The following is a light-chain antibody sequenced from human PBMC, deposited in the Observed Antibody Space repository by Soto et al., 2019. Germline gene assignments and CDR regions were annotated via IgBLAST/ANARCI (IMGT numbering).Light chain of an antibody. V-gene: IGKV3-15*01. CDR3: QQYDNWPAYT. CDR2: GAS. Sequence: EIVMTQSPATLSVSPGERATLSCRASQSVSSNLAWYQQKSGQAPRLLIYGASTRATGIPARFSGSGSGTEFALTISSLQSEDFAVYLCQQYDNWPAYTFGQGTKLEIK. J-gene: IGKJ2*01. CDR1: QSVSSN.